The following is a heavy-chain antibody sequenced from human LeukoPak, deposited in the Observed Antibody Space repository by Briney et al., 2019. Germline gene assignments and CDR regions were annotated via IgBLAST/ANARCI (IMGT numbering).Heavy chain of an antibody. CDR2: INPNSGGT. J-gene: IGHJ4*02. Sequence: GASVKVSCKASGYTFTGYYMHWVRQAPGEGLECMGRINPNSGGTNYAQKFQGRVTMTRDTSISTAYMELSRLRSDDTAVYYCARVKRSGYDYSSGGFDYWGQGTLVTVSS. D-gene: IGHD5-12*01. CDR1: GYTFTGYY. CDR3: ARVKRSGYDYSSGGFDY. V-gene: IGHV1-2*06.